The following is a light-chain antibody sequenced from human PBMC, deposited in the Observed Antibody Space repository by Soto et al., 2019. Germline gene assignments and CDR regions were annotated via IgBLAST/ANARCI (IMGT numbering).Light chain of an antibody. CDR3: AQGIATPFT. CDR2: LGS. V-gene: IGKV2-28*01. Sequence: EIVLTQSPLSLPVTPGEPASISCRSSRNLLHSNGYYYLDWYLQKPGQSPQLLIYLGSNRASGVPDRFSGSGSGTDFTLTIRRVDAEHVGAYSCAQGIATPFTFGGGTKVDI. J-gene: IGKJ4*01. CDR1: RNLLHSNGYYY.